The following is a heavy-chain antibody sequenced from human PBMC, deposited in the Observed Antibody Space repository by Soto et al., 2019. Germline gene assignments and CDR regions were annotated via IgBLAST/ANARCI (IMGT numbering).Heavy chain of an antibody. J-gene: IGHJ6*02. CDR3: ARQGFSKHYFYAADV. D-gene: IGHD6-13*01. CDR1: GLPFSPYP. CDR2: ILPDDADT. V-gene: IGHV5-51*01. Sequence: GGALSLPCSASGLPFSPYPMSWLRPTPGKGLEWMGIILPDDADTRYSPSFEGHVTISADRSTNTAFLHLRSLEASDTATYFCARQGFSKHYFYAADVWGQGTTVTVSS.